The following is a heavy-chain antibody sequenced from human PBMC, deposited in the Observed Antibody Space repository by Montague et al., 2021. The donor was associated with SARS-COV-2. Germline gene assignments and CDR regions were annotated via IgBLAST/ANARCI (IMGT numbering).Heavy chain of an antibody. Sequence: SETLSLTCNVSGGSIKSNSYYWGWIRQPPGKGLEWIGSTYNTGSTYYNPSLKSRVSISADSSKNQFSLKLSSVTAADTAVYYCARGLLGGQPGYWGQGTLVTVSS. J-gene: IGHJ4*02. CDR2: TYNTGST. V-gene: IGHV4-39*01. D-gene: IGHD1-14*01. CDR1: GGSIKSNSYY. CDR3: ARGLLGGQPGY.